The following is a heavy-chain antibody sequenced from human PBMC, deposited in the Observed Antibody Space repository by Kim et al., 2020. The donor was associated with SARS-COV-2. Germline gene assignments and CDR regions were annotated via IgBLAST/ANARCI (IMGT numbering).Heavy chain of an antibody. CDR2: IYYSGST. CDR1: GGSVSSGSYY. J-gene: IGHJ4*02. Sequence: SETLSLTCTVSGGSVSSGSYYWSWIRQPPGKGLEWIGYIYYSGSTNYNPSLKSRVTISVDTSKNQFSLKLSSVTAADTAVYYCAGGLYYYDSSGYYTFDYWGQGTLVTVSS. V-gene: IGHV4-61*01. D-gene: IGHD3-22*01. CDR3: AGGLYYYDSSGYYTFDY.